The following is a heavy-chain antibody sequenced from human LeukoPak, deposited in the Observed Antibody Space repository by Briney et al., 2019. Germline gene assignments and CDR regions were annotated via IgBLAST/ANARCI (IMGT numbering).Heavy chain of an antibody. D-gene: IGHD1-1*01. CDR2: ISAGNGNT. Sequence: ASVKVSCKASGYTFTSYAMHWVRQAPGQRLEWMGWISAGNGNTKYSQKFQGRVTITRDTSASTAYMELSSLRSEDTAVYYCARDRWYNWNDDYYGMDVWGQGTTVTVSS. V-gene: IGHV1-3*01. CDR1: GYTFTSYA. CDR3: ARDRWYNWNDDYYGMDV. J-gene: IGHJ6*02.